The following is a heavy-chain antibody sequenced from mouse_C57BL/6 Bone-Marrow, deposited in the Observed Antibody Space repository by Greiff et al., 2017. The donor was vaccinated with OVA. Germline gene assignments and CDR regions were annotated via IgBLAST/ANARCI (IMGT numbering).Heavy chain of an antibody. J-gene: IGHJ2*01. CDR3: ARHGSSYFDY. D-gene: IGHD1-1*01. Sequence: QVQLQQPGAELVRPGSSVKLSCKASGYTFISYWMHWVKQRPIQGLEWIGNIDPSDSDTHYNQKFKDKATLTVDKSSSTAYMQLSSLTSEDSAVYYCARHGSSYFDYWGQGTTLTVSS. CDR1: GYTFISYW. V-gene: IGHV1-52*01. CDR2: IDPSDSDT.